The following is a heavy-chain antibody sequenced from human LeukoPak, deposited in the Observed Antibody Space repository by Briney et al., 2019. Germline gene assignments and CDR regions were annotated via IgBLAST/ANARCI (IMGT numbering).Heavy chain of an antibody. CDR2: INPNSGGT. J-gene: IGHJ4*02. V-gene: IGHV1-2*02. Sequence: ASVKVSCKASGYTFTGYYMHWVRQAPGQGLEWTGWINPNSGGTNYAQKFQGRVTMTRDTSISTAYMELSRLRSDDTAVYYCARDKDHYDILTGYNSWGQGTLVTVSS. CDR3: ARDKDHYDILTGYNS. D-gene: IGHD3-9*01. CDR1: GYTFTGYY.